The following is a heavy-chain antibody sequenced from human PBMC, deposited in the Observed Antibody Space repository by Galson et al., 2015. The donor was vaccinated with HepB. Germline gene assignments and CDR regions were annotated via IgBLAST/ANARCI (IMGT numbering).Heavy chain of an antibody. Sequence: SLRLSCAASGFSFSTYGMHWVRQSPGKGLEWVTIISSDGSNKYYADSVKGRFTISRDNSKNTLYLQMNSLRAEDTAVYYCAKGGSNTLEILFDLWGRGTLVTVSS. CDR3: AKGGSNTLEILFDL. CDR2: ISSDGSNK. CDR1: GFSFSTYG. J-gene: IGHJ4*02. V-gene: IGHV3-30*18. D-gene: IGHD3-16*01.